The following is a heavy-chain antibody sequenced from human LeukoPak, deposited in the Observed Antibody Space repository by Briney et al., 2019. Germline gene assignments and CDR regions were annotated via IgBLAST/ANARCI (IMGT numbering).Heavy chain of an antibody. Sequence: GGSQSLSCAASGFTFSNYWMSWVRQAPGKGLEWVANIKDDGRENYYVDSVKGRFTISRDNAKNSLYLQMNSLRGEDTAVYYCARVTAVAAVYFFDSYGQGTLVIVSS. D-gene: IGHD6-19*01. J-gene: IGHJ4*01. CDR3: ARVTAVAAVYFFDS. CDR2: IKDDGREN. CDR1: GFTFSNYW. V-gene: IGHV3-7*05.